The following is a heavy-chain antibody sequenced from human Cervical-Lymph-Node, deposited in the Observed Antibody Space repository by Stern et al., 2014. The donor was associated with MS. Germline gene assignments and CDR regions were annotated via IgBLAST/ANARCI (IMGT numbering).Heavy chain of an antibody. D-gene: IGHD5/OR15-5a*01. CDR3: ARGSLPYYFDY. V-gene: IGHV3-53*04. CDR1: GFTVSSNH. Sequence: EAQLEESGGGLVQPGGSLRLSCAASGFTVSSNHMSWVRQAPGKGLEWVSVIYSGGTTYYADSVKGRFTISRHSSKNTLYLQMNSLRTEDTAVYFCARGSLPYYFDYWGQGTLVTVSS. J-gene: IGHJ4*02. CDR2: IYSGGTT.